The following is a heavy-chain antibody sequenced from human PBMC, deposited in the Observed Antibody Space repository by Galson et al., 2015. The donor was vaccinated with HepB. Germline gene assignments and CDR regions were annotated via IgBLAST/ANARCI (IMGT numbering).Heavy chain of an antibody. D-gene: IGHD4-11*01. CDR2: ISYDGSNN. CDR3: AKGERMADATVPGY. J-gene: IGHJ4*02. CDR1: GFTFRTYG. V-gene: IGHV3-30*18. Sequence: SLRLSCAASGFTFRTYGMHWVRQAPGKGLEWVAVISYDGSNNYYADSVKGRFTISRDNFRNTLYLQMNSLRAEDTAMYYCAKGERMADATVPGYWGQGTLVSVSS.